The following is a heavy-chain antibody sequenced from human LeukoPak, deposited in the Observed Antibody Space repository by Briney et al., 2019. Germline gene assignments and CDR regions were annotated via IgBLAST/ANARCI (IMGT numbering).Heavy chain of an antibody. CDR2: INHRGST. CDR3: ARGLFDSSGYYPFDY. D-gene: IGHD3-22*01. V-gene: IGHV4-34*01. Sequence: SETLSLTCAVYGGSFSGYYWSWIRQPPGKGLEWIGEINHRGSTNYNPSLKSRVTISVDTSKNQFSLKLSSVTAADTAVYYCARGLFDSSGYYPFDYWGQGTLVTVSS. J-gene: IGHJ4*02. CDR1: GGSFSGYY.